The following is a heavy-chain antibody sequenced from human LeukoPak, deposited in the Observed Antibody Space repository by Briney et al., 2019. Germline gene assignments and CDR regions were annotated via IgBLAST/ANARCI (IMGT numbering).Heavy chain of an antibody. D-gene: IGHD3-10*01. J-gene: IGHJ4*02. Sequence: PSETLSLTCTVSGGSISSYYWSWIRQSPGKGLEWIGYIYYSGSTNYNPSLRSRVTISVDTSKNQFSLKLSSVTAADTAVYYCARRYNYGKEGFDYWGQGTLVTVSS. CDR2: IYYSGST. CDR1: GGSISSYY. V-gene: IGHV4-59*08. CDR3: ARRYNYGKEGFDY.